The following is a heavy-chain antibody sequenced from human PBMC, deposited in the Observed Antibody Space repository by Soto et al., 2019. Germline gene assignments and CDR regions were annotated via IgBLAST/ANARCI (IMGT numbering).Heavy chain of an antibody. Sequence: GESLKISCKGSGYSFTSYWLGWVRQMPGKGLEWMGIIYPGDSDPRYSPSFQGQVTISADKSISTAYLQGSSLKASDTAMYYCARHIVVVTAMMDYYYYGMDVWGQGTTVTVS. V-gene: IGHV5-51*01. D-gene: IGHD2-21*02. CDR3: ARHIVVVTAMMDYYYYGMDV. CDR2: IYPGDSDP. CDR1: GYSFTSYW. J-gene: IGHJ6*02.